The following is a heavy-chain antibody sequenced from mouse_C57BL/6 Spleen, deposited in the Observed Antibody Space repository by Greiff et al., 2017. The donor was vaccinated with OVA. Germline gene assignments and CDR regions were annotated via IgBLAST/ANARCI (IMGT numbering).Heavy chain of an antibody. D-gene: IGHD1-1*01. Sequence: DVKLVESGGGLVKPGGSLKLSCAASGFTFSSYAMSWVRQTPEKRLEWVATISDGGSYTYYPDNVKGRFTISRDNAKNNLYLQMSHLKSEDTAMYYCARGESGFYYGSFLDYWGQGTTLTVSS. CDR1: GFTFSSYA. CDR3: ARGESGFYYGSFLDY. V-gene: IGHV5-4*03. CDR2: ISDGGSYT. J-gene: IGHJ2*01.